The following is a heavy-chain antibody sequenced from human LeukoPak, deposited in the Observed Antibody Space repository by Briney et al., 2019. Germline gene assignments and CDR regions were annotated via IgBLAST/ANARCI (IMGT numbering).Heavy chain of an antibody. CDR3: ATRTGYYGNYYYYGMDV. CDR1: GGSFSGYY. CDR2: INHSGST. Sequence: PSETLSLTCAVYGGSFSGYYWSWIRQPPGKGLEWIGEINHSGSTNYNPSLKSRVTISVDTSKNQFSLKLSSVTAADTAVYYCATRTGYYGNYYYYGMDVWGKGTTVTVSS. V-gene: IGHV4-34*01. J-gene: IGHJ6*04. D-gene: IGHD3/OR15-3a*01.